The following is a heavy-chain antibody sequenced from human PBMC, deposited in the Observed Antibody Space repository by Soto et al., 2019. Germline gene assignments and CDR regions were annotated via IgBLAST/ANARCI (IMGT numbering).Heavy chain of an antibody. CDR2: ISYDGSDK. J-gene: IGHJ4*01. CDR3: ARDGATMVVLYYFDS. CDR1: GFTFSDSS. Sequence: PGGSLRLSCAASGFTFSDSSMHWVRQAPGKGLEWVAVISYDGSDKYYADSVKGRFTISRDNSKNTLYLQMNSLRPEDSAVYYCARDGATMVVLYYFDSWGHGTLVTGSS. V-gene: IGHV3-30-3*01. D-gene: IGHD5-12*01.